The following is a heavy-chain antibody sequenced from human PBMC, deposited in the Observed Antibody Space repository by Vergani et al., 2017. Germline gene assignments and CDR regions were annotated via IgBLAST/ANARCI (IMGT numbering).Heavy chain of an antibody. Sequence: EVQLVESGGGLVQPGGSLRLSCAASGFIFSHYWMSWVRQAPGKGLEWVANINQDGSEKYYVDSVKGRFTISRDNAKNSLYLQMNSLRAEDTAVYYCAKGSKGISWYTPNDYWGQGTLVTVSS. CDR2: INQDGSEK. CDR1: GFIFSHYW. J-gene: IGHJ4*02. CDR3: AKGSKGISWYTPNDY. D-gene: IGHD6-13*01. V-gene: IGHV3-7*03.